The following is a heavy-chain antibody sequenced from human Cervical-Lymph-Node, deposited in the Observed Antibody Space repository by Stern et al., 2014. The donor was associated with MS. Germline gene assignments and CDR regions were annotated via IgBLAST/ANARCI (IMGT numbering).Heavy chain of an antibody. D-gene: IGHD4-17*01. CDR1: GLTVSSNY. CDR2: SHSDGKT. V-gene: IGHV3-53*01. Sequence: VQLVYSGGGLIQPGGSLRLSCAASGLTVSSNYMSWVRQAPGKKLAWLSVSHSDGKTYYADSVKGRFTISRDNSKNTVYLQMSSLRVEDTAVYYCARDPGYGDPVGYWGQGTLVTVSS. J-gene: IGHJ4*02. CDR3: ARDPGYGDPVGY.